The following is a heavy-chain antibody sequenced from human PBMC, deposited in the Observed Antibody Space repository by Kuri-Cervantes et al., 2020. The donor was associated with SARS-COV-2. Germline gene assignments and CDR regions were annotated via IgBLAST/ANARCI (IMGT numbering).Heavy chain of an antibody. J-gene: IGHJ2*01. CDR2: IYYSGST. CDR1: GGSISSYY. Sequence: GSLRLSCTVSGGSISSYYWSWIRQPPGKGLEWIGIIYYSGSTYYNPSLTSRTTISIDTSKHQFSLKPSSVTAADTAVYYCARVPYGDYGYWYFALWGRGTLVTVSS. CDR3: ARVPYGDYGYWYFAL. D-gene: IGHD4-17*01. V-gene: IGHV4-59*12.